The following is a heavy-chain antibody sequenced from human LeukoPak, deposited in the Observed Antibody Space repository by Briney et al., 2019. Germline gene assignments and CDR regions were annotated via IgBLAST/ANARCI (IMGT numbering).Heavy chain of an antibody. CDR3: TLIQGWGSGSYYRDF. J-gene: IGHJ4*02. V-gene: IGHV3-15*01. Sequence: GGSLRLSCSASGFSISNDWMSWVRQAPGKGLEWVARVKSRSAGETTDYAAPVKGRFTISRDDSKHTLYLKMNSLTPEDTAVYYCTLIQGWGSGSYYRDFWGQGTLVTVSS. CDR2: VKSRSAGETT. D-gene: IGHD3-10*01. CDR1: GFSISNDW.